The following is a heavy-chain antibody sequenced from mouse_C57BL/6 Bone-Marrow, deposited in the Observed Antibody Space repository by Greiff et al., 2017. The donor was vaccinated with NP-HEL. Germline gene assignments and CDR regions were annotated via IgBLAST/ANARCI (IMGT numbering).Heavy chain of an antibody. Sequence: EVQLQESGGGLVQPGGSLKLSCAASGFTFSDYYMYLVRQTPEKRLEWVAYISNGGGSTYYPDTVKGRFTISRDNAKNTLYLQMSRLKSEDTAMYYCARGGGYYGSSPYFDYWGQGTTLTVSS. J-gene: IGHJ2*01. V-gene: IGHV5-12*01. D-gene: IGHD1-1*01. CDR2: ISNGGGST. CDR3: ARGGGYYGSSPYFDY. CDR1: GFTFSDYY.